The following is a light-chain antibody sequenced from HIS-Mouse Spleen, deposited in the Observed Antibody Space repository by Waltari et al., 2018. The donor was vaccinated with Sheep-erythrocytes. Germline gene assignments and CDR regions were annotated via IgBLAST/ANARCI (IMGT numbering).Light chain of an antibody. J-gene: IGLJ3*02. V-gene: IGLV2-23*01. CDR3: CSYAGSSTPWV. CDR2: EGS. CDR1: SSDVGGYNL. Sequence: QSALTHPASASGSPGQSITISRTGTSSDVGGYNLGSWYQQHPGKAPKLLIYEGSKRPSGVSNRFSGSKSGNTASLTISGLQAEDEADYYCCSYAGSSTPWVFGGGTKLTVL.